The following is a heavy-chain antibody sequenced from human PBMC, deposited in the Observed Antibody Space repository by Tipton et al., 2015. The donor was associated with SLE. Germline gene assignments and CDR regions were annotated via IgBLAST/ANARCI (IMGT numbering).Heavy chain of an antibody. CDR3: ARTKLRYFDWPYNWFDP. Sequence: TLSLTCPVSGGSISSSSYYWGWIRQPPGKGLEWIGSIYYSGSTYYNPSLKSRVTISVDTSKNQFSLKLSSVTAADTAVYYCARTKLRYFDWPYNWFDPWGQGTLVTVSS. CDR2: IYYSGST. D-gene: IGHD3-9*01. J-gene: IGHJ5*02. CDR1: GGSISSSSYY. V-gene: IGHV4-39*07.